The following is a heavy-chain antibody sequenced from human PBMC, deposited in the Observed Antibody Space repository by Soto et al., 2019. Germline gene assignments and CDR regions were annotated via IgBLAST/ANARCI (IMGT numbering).Heavy chain of an antibody. J-gene: IGHJ6*02. Sequence: GGSLRLSCAASGFTFSSYGMHWVRQAPGKGLEWVAVIWYDGSNKYYADSVKGRFTISRDNSKNTLYLQMNSLRAEDTAVYYCARNYDFWSGDYIDLEYYYYGMDVWGQGTTVTVSS. D-gene: IGHD3-3*01. CDR3: ARNYDFWSGDYIDLEYYYYGMDV. V-gene: IGHV3-33*01. CDR2: IWYDGSNK. CDR1: GFTFSSYG.